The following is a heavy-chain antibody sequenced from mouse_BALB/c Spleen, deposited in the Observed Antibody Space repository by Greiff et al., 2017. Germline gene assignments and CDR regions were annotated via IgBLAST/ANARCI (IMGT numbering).Heavy chain of an antibody. CDR1: GFSLTSYG. Sequence: VQLQQSGPGLVQPSQSLSITCTVSGFSLTSYGVHWVRQSPGKGLEWLGVIWAGGSTNYNSALMSRLSISKDNSKSQVFLKMNSLQTDDAAVYYCARVLYGSSPAWFAYWGQGTLVTVSA. D-gene: IGHD1-1*01. CDR2: IWAGGST. V-gene: IGHV2-9*02. J-gene: IGHJ3*01. CDR3: ARVLYGSSPAWFAY.